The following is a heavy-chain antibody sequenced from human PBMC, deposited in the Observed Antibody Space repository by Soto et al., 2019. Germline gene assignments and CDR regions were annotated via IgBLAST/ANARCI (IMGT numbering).Heavy chain of an antibody. CDR3: AKALSSGPGLNY. V-gene: IGHV3-30*18. J-gene: IGHJ4*02. Sequence: GGSLRLSWAASGFTFSSYVMHWVRHAPAKGQEWVAVISYDGSNKYYADSVKGRFTISRDNSKNTLYLQMNSLRAEDTAVYYCAKALSSGPGLNYWGQGTMVTVSS. CDR1: GFTFSSYV. D-gene: IGHD6-19*01. CDR2: ISYDGSNK.